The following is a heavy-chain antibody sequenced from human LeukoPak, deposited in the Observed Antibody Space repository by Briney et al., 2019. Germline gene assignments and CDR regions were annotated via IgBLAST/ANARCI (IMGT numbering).Heavy chain of an antibody. CDR1: GFIVSSNY. J-gene: IGHJ6*03. CDR2: IYSGGST. Sequence: GGSLRLSCAASGFIVSSNYMSWVRQAPGKGLEWVSVIYSGGSTYYGDSVKGRFTISRDNSKNTLYLQMNSLRAEDTAVYYCAKDSGYDYGYYYYMDVWGKGTTVTVSS. D-gene: IGHD5-12*01. V-gene: IGHV3-66*01. CDR3: AKDSGYDYGYYYYMDV.